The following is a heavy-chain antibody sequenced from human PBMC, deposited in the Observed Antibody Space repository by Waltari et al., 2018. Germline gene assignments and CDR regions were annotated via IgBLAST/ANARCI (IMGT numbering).Heavy chain of an antibody. V-gene: IGHV5-51*03. CDR1: GYSFTSYW. J-gene: IGHJ3*02. Sequence: EVQLVQSGAEVKKPGESLKISCKGSGYSFTSYWIGWVRQMPGKGLEWMGIIYPGDSDTRYSPSFQGQVTISADKSISTAYLQWSSLKASDTAMYYCASAATRPEFGGDAFDIWGQGTMVTVSS. CDR2: IYPGDSDT. D-gene: IGHD6-6*01. CDR3: ASAATRPEFGGDAFDI.